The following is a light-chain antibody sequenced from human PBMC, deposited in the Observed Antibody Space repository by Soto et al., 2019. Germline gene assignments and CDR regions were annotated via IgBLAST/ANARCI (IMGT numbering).Light chain of an antibody. CDR3: QSFDSSLSGWL. J-gene: IGLJ3*02. Sequence: QSVLTQPPSVSGAPGQRVTISCTGSSSNIGAGYDVHWYQQLPGTAPKLLISGDTNRPSGVPDRFSGSKSGTSASLAITGLRAEDEADYYCQSFDSSLSGWLFGGGTRSPS. CDR2: GDT. CDR1: SSNIGAGYD. V-gene: IGLV1-40*01.